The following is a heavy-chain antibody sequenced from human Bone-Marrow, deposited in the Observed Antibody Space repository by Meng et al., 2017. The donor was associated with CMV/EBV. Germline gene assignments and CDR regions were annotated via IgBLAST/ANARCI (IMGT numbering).Heavy chain of an antibody. CDR2: IYYSGST. CDR1: GGSISSYY. CDR3: ARDPGRGGSYFDY. D-gene: IGHD3-10*01. V-gene: IGHV4-59*12. Sequence: GSLRLSRTVSGGSISSYYWSWIRQPPGKGLEWIGYIYYSGSTNYNPSLKSRVTISVDTSKNQFSLKLSSVTAADTAVYYCARDPGRGGSYFDYWGQGTLVTVSS. J-gene: IGHJ4*02.